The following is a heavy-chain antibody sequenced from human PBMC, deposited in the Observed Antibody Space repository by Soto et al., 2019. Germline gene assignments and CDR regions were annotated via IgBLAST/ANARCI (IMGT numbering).Heavy chain of an antibody. V-gene: IGHV4-39*02. D-gene: IGHD3-10*01. J-gene: IGHJ1*01. CDR3: ARTYFGSGSYSY. Sequence: QLQLQESGPGLVEPSETLSLTCTVSGGSISGTNEYWGWIRQPPGKGLEWIASIHYDGRTYYTPSLKSRLTISADTSKNHVSLKLSSVTAADTAVYYCARTYFGSGSYSYWGQGTLVIVSS. CDR1: GGSISGTNEY. CDR2: IHYDGRT.